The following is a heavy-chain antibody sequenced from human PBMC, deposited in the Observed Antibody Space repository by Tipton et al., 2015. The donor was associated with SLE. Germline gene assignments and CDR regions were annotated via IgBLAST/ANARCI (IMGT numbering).Heavy chain of an antibody. CDR2: ISAYNGYT. CDR3: ARDRATWGDYVVDY. D-gene: IGHD4-17*01. Sequence: QLVQSGVEVKPPGASVKVSCKTSGYTFTNYGISWVRQAPGQGLEWMGWISAYNGYTKYAQRLQARVTMTTDTSTSTAYMELRSLRSDDTAVYYCARDRATWGDYVVDYWGQGTLVTVSS. CDR1: GYTFTNYG. V-gene: IGHV1-18*01. J-gene: IGHJ4*02.